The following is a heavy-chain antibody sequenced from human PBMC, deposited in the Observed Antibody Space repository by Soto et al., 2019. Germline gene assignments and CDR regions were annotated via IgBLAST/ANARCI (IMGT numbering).Heavy chain of an antibody. D-gene: IGHD3-9*01. J-gene: IGHJ3*02. Sequence: GESLKISCAASGFTFSSYWIHWVRQAPGKGLVWVSRINSDGSSTSYADSVKGRFTISRDNAKNTLYLQMNSLRAEDTAVYYCARDYDILTGYHGAFDIWGQGTMVTVSS. V-gene: IGHV3-74*01. CDR3: ARDYDILTGYHGAFDI. CDR2: INSDGSST. CDR1: GFTFSSYW.